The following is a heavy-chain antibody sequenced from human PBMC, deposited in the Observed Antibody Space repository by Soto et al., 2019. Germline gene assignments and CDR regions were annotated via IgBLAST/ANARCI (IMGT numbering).Heavy chain of an antibody. Sequence: SVKVSCKASGGTFSSYAISWVRQAPGQGLEWMGGIIPIFGTANYAQKLQGKVTNTEDESTSTTYKELNSLRTEDTAVYYCAREARGDYYDSSGYYRYYYGMDVWGQGTTVTVSS. J-gene: IGHJ6*02. CDR2: IIPIFGTA. D-gene: IGHD3-22*01. CDR3: AREARGDYYDSSGYYRYYYGMDV. V-gene: IGHV1-69*13. CDR1: GGTFSSYA.